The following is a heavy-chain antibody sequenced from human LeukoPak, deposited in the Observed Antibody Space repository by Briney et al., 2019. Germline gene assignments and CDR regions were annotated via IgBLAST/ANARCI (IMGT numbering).Heavy chain of an antibody. V-gene: IGHV3-23*01. J-gene: IGHJ4*02. CDR2: ITGGGDSA. D-gene: IGHD3-22*01. CDR3: VSGDTGSGYYY. CDR1: GFTFSSHA. Sequence: PGGSLRLSCGASGFTFSSHAMSWVRQTPERGLEWVSAITGGGDSAYYPDSVKGRFTISSDNSKNTLYLQMNNLGAEDTALYYCVSGDTGSGYYYWGQGTLVTVSS.